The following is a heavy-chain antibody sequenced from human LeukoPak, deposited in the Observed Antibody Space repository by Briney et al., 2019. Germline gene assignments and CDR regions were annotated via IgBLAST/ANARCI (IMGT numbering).Heavy chain of an antibody. CDR3: ARDGPAYTSRWYDYYYGLDV. D-gene: IGHD2-2*01. J-gene: IGHJ6*02. CDR1: GDSIGSYF. Sequence: KPSETLSLTCTVSGDSIGSYFWSWIRQSPGKGLEWIGHIYHSGSTNYNPSLKSRVTISIDTSKNQFSLKLTSVTSADTAVYYCARDGPAYTSRWYDYYYGLDVWGQGTTVTVSS. V-gene: IGHV4-59*01. CDR2: IYHSGST.